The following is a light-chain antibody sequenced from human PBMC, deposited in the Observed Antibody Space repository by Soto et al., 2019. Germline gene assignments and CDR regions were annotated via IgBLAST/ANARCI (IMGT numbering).Light chain of an antibody. CDR2: DSS. CDR1: QDISNY. Sequence: DIQMTQSPSSLSASVGDRVTITCQASQDISNYLSWYQQRPGKAPKLLIYDSSNLETGVPSRFNGGASGTHFTFTISSLQPEDIATYYCQQSDSLPLTFGGGTKVDIK. V-gene: IGKV1-33*01. J-gene: IGKJ4*01. CDR3: QQSDSLPLT.